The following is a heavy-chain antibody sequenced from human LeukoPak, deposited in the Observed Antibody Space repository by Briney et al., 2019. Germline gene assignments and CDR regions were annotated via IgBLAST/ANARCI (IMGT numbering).Heavy chain of an antibody. CDR1: GFTFSSYD. Sequence: PGGSLRLSCAASGFTFSSYDLTGVPQAPGRGLEWVSGVSGSGGETVYADSVKGRFTTSRDNSKNTLYLQMTRLRAEDTDVYYCAKADGSGSLDYWGQGTLVTVSS. J-gene: IGHJ4*02. D-gene: IGHD3-10*01. CDR3: AKADGSGSLDY. CDR2: VSGSGGET. V-gene: IGHV3-23*01.